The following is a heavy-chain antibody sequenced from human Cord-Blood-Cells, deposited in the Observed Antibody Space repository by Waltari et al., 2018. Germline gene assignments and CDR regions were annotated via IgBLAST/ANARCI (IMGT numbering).Heavy chain of an antibody. J-gene: IGHJ2*01. Sequence: QVQLVQSGAEVKKPGASVKVSCKASGYTFTSYAMHWVRQAPGQRLEWMGWINAGNGNTKESQKFQGRVNITRDTSASTAYMELSSLRSEDTAVYYCARGSYSSSSWYFDLWGRGTLVTVSS. V-gene: IGHV1-3*01. CDR3: ARGSYSSSSWYFDL. D-gene: IGHD6-6*01. CDR2: INAGNGNT. CDR1: GYTFTSYA.